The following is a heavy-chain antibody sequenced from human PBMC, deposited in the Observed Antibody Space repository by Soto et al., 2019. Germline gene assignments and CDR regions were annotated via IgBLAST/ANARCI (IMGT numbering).Heavy chain of an antibody. CDR1: GFTFGTYT. V-gene: IGHV3-21*01. CDR3: ARVMCGDCSTYYYYSMDV. D-gene: IGHD2-21*02. Sequence: EVQLVESGGGLVKPGGSLRLSCAASGFTFGTYTMNWVRQAPGMGLEWVSSIGTTSSYIYYADSVRGRFTISRDNSRDSLYLQMSCLRSEDAAVYYCARVMCGDCSTYYYYSMDVWGQGTAVTVSS. CDR2: IGTTSSYI. J-gene: IGHJ6*02.